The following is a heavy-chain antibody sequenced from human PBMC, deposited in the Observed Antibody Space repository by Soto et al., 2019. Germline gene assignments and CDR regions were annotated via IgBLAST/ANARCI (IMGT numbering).Heavy chain of an antibody. CDR1: GYTFSDFD. J-gene: IGHJ6*02. CDR3: ARGNPFNYAGFDV. CDR2: MNAKSGDT. D-gene: IGHD3-16*01. V-gene: IGHV1-8*01. Sequence: ASVKVSCKASGYTFSDFDINWLRQTSGQGPEWMGWMNAKSGDTFFAQMFHDKFNMTWDTSLTTAYMEVGSLTSDHAAIYYCARGNPFNYAGFDVWGQGTTVTVSS.